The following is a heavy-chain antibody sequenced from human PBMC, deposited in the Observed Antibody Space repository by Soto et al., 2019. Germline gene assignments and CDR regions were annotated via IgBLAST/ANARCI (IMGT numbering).Heavy chain of an antibody. V-gene: IGHV3-23*01. CDR2: VSASSDST. CDR1: GFTFSAYA. J-gene: IGHJ6*02. CDR3: AKPYGSGSYATYYYGLDV. D-gene: IGHD3-10*01. Sequence: EVQLLESGGGLVQPGGSLRLSCAASGFTFSAYAMSWARQAPGKGLEWISGVSASSDSTYYADSVKGRFAISRDNSTNTLYLQMHSLRAEDTAVYYCAKPYGSGSYATYYYGLDVWGQGTTVTVSS.